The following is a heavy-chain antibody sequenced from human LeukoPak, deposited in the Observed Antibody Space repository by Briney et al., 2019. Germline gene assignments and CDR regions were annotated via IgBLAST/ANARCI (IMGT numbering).Heavy chain of an antibody. CDR2: VSGSGHST. CDR1: GFTFSIYA. J-gene: IGHJ4*02. Sequence: PGGSLRLSCAASGFTFSIYAMSWVRQAPGKGLEWVSTVSGSGHSTFYADSVRGRFTISRDNSKNTLYLQMSSLRAEDTAVYYCARNYDSSGYYLNWGQGTLVTVSS. CDR3: ARNYDSSGYYLN. V-gene: IGHV3-23*01. D-gene: IGHD3-22*01.